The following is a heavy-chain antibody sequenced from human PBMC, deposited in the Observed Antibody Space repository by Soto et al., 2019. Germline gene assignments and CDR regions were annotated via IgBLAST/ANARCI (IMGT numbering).Heavy chain of an antibody. Sequence: QVQLQESGPGLVKPSQTLSLTCTVSGGSISSGGYYWSWIRQHPGKGLEWIGYIYYSGSTYYNPSPKSRVTISVDTSKDQFSLKLSSVTAADTAVYYCARVSSGYGGSGEWDYWGQGTLVTVSS. D-gene: IGHD5-12*01. CDR3: ARVSSGYGGSGEWDY. V-gene: IGHV4-31*03. J-gene: IGHJ4*02. CDR1: GGSISSGGYY. CDR2: IYYSGST.